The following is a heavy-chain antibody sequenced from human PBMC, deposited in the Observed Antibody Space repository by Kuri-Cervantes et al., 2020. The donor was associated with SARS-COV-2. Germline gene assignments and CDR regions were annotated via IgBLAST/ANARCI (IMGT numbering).Heavy chain of an antibody. Sequence: ASVKVSCKASGYTFTSYDINWVRQATGQGLEWMGWMNPNSGNTGYAQKFQGRVTITRNTSISTAYMELSSLRSEDTAVYYCATPRSIAAAGTNPPFAYWGQGTLVTVSS. CDR1: GYTFTSYD. V-gene: IGHV1-8*03. CDR2: MNPNSGNT. J-gene: IGHJ4*02. CDR3: ATPRSIAAAGTNPPFAY. D-gene: IGHD6-13*01.